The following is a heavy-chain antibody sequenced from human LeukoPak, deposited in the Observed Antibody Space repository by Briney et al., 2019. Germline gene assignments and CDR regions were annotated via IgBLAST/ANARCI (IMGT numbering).Heavy chain of an antibody. D-gene: IGHD3-16*01. CDR1: GYSFTTYW. CDR2: IFPYDSDV. CDR3: ARTSAFGSYFDY. J-gene: IGHJ4*02. Sequence: HGESLKISCKGSGYSFTTYWIAWVRQMPGKGLEWMGIIFPYDSDVRYSPSFQGQVTISADKSTSTAYLQWSSLKASDSAMYYCARTSAFGSYFDYWGQGTLVPVSS. V-gene: IGHV5-51*01.